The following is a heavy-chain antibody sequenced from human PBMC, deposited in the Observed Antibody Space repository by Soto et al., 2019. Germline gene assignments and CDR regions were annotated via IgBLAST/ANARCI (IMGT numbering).Heavy chain of an antibody. CDR3: AKDASYRAAAGTVDWFDP. CDR2: ISWNSGSI. CDR1: GFTFDDYA. J-gene: IGHJ5*02. V-gene: IGHV3-9*01. Sequence: GGSLRLSCAASGFTFDDYAMHWVRQAPGKGLEWVSGISWNSGSIGYADSVKGRFTTSRDNAKNSLYLQMNSLRAEDTALYYCAKDASYRAAAGTVDWFDPWGQGTLVTVSS. D-gene: IGHD6-13*01.